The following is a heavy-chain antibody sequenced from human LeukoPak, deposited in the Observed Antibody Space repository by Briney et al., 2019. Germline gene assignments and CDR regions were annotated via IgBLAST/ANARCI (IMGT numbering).Heavy chain of an antibody. Sequence: PGRSLRLSCAASGFTFSSYGMHWVRHAPGKGLELVAVISYDGSNKYYADSVKGRFTISRDNSKNTLYLQMNSLRAEDTAVYYCANVVVAASEAFDIWGQGTMVTVSS. J-gene: IGHJ3*02. CDR1: GFTFSSYG. CDR2: ISYDGSNK. D-gene: IGHD2-15*01. V-gene: IGHV3-30*18. CDR3: ANVVVAASEAFDI.